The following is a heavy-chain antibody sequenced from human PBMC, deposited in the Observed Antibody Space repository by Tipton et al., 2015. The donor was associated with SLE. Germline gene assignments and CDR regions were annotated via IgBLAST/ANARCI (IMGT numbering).Heavy chain of an antibody. CDR3: ARAGFRDDAFDI. Sequence: QLVQSGAEVKKPETSVKVSCRASGYTLSNRYIHWVRQAPGQGLEWMGRINPRGTATTYAQKFQGRVTMTTDTSTTTAYMDLRSLRSDDTAVYYCARAGFRDDAFDIWGHGTLVTVSS. CDR2: INPRGTAT. V-gene: IGHV1-46*01. D-gene: IGHD3-10*01. J-gene: IGHJ3*02. CDR1: GYTLSNRY.